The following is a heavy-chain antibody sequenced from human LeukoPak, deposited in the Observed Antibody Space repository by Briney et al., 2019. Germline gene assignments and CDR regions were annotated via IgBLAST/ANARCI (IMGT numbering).Heavy chain of an antibody. CDR1: GFTFSSYA. CDR3: AKVLLPYHYGSGSA. V-gene: IGHV3-23*01. Sequence: GGSLRLSCAASGFTFSSYAMSWVRQAPGKGLEWVSAISGSGGSTYYADSVKGRFTISRDNSKNTLYLQMNSLRAEDTAVYYCAKVLLPYHYGSGSAWGQGTLVTVSS. CDR2: ISGSGGST. J-gene: IGHJ5*02. D-gene: IGHD3-10*01.